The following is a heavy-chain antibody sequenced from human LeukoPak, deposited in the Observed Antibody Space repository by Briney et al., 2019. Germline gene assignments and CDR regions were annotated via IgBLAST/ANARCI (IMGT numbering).Heavy chain of an antibody. V-gene: IGHV4-61*01. J-gene: IGHJ4*02. Sequence: SETLSLTCTVSGVSVSSGSYYWSWIRQPPGKGLECIGYIYYSGSANYNPSLKSRVTISLDTSENQFSLKLSSVTAADTAVYYCARIYSRGFDYWGQGTLVTVSS. CDR1: GVSVSSGSYY. D-gene: IGHD5-18*01. CDR2: IYYSGSA. CDR3: ARIYSRGFDY.